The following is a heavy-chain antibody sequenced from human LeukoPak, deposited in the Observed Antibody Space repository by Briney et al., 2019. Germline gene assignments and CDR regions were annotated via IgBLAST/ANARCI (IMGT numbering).Heavy chain of an antibody. V-gene: IGHV4-59*08. CDR2: IYYSGST. CDR3: VRHLSAGRPAFDI. D-gene: IGHD2-15*01. CDR1: GGSINSYY. J-gene: IGHJ3*02. Sequence: SETLSLTCTVSGGSINSYYWSWIRQPPGKGLEWIGYIYYSGSTNYNPSLKSRVTISVDASNNKFSLKLTSLTAADTAVYYCVRHLSAGRPAFDIWGQGTMVTVSS.